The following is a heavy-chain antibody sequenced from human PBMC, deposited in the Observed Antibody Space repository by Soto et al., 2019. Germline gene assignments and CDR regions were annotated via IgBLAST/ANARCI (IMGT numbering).Heavy chain of an antibody. CDR3: ARQIVATIHFDY. CDR1: GGSISSYY. CDR2: IYYSGST. Sequence: SETLSLTCTVSGGSISSYYWSWIRQPPGKGLEWIGYIYYSGSTNYNPSLKSRVTISVDTSKNQFSLKLSSVTAADTAVYYCARQIVATIHFDYWGQGTLVTVSS. D-gene: IGHD5-12*01. J-gene: IGHJ4*02. V-gene: IGHV4-59*08.